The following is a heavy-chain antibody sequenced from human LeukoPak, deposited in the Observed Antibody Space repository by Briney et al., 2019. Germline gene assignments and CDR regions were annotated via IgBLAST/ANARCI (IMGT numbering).Heavy chain of an antibody. V-gene: IGHV5-51*01. CDR3: ARHAARGSVRPLTHGMDV. D-gene: IGHD3-10*01. CDR2: IYPGESKT. J-gene: IGHJ6*03. Sequence: GESLKISCKGSGYSFTSYWIGWGRQIPGKGGGGMLIIYPGESKTGYGPSFQGQVTISADKSISTAYLQWSSLKASDTAMYYGARHAARGSVRPLTHGMDVWGKGTTVTVSS. CDR1: GYSFTSYW.